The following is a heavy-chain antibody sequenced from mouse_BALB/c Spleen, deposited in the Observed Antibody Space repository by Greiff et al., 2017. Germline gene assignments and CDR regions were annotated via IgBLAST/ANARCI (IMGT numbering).Heavy chain of an antibody. V-gene: IGHV5-9*03. CDR3: ARAGYYGSSYAMDY. Sequence: EVKLVESGGGLVKPGGSLKLSCAASGFTFSSYTMSWVRQTPEKRLEWVATISSGGGNTYYPDSVKGRFTISRDNAKNNLYLQMSSLRSEDTALYYCARAGYYGSSYAMDYWGQGTSVTVSS. CDR2: ISSGGGNT. J-gene: IGHJ4*01. D-gene: IGHD1-1*01. CDR1: GFTFSSYT.